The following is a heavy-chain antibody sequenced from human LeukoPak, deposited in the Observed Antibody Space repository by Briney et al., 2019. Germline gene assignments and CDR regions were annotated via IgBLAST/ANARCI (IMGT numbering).Heavy chain of an antibody. CDR2: IYYSGST. Sequence: SETLSLTCTVSGGSISSGGYYWSWIRQHPGKGLEWIGYIYYSGSTNYNPSLKSRVTISVDTSKNQFSLKLSSVTAADTAVYYCARGITDIVVVVAATEHWFDPWGQGTLVTVSS. CDR1: GGSISSGGYY. V-gene: IGHV4-61*08. CDR3: ARGITDIVVVVAATEHWFDP. D-gene: IGHD2-15*01. J-gene: IGHJ5*02.